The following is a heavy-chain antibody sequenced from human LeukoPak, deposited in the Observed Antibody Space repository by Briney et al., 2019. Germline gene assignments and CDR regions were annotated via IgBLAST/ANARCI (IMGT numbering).Heavy chain of an antibody. D-gene: IGHD5-12*01. CDR2: IGGSNGIT. Sequence: PGGSLRLSCVASGFTFSNYVMSWVRQAPGKGLEWVSVIGGSNGITFYVGSVKGRFTISRDNSKDTLYLQMNSLRAEDTAVYYCARNEDSGWGYFDYWGQGTLVTVSS. CDR1: GFTFSNYV. J-gene: IGHJ4*02. V-gene: IGHV3-23*01. CDR3: ARNEDSGWGYFDY.